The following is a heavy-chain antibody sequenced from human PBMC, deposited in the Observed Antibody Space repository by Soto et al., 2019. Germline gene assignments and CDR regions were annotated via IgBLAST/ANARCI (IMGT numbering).Heavy chain of an antibody. CDR3: AREQYYYGSGSYSSVFDY. V-gene: IGHV1-3*01. J-gene: IGHJ4*02. Sequence: ASVKVSCKASGYTFTSYAMHWVRQAPGQRLEWMGWINAGNGNTKYSQKFQGWVTMTRDTSISTAYMELSRLRSDDTAVYYCAREQYYYGSGSYSSVFDYWGQGTLVTVSS. CDR2: INAGNGNT. D-gene: IGHD3-10*01. CDR1: GYTFTSYA.